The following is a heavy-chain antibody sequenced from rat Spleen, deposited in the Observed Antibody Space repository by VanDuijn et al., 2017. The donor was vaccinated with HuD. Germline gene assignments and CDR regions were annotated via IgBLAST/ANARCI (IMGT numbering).Heavy chain of an antibody. CDR2: ISYSGST. J-gene: IGHJ3*01. CDR1: GYSITSNY. D-gene: IGHD1-9*01. Sequence: EVQLQESGPGLVKPSQSLSLTCSVTGYSITSNYWGWIRKFPGNKMEWMGYISYSGSTSYNPSLKSRISITRDTSKNQFFLQLNSVTTEDTATYFCARPYGYTPHWFAYWGQGTLVTVSS. CDR3: ARPYGYTPHWFAY. V-gene: IGHV3-1*01.